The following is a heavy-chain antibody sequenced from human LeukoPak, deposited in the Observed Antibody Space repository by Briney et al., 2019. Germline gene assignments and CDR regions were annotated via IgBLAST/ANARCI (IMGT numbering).Heavy chain of an antibody. V-gene: IGHV3-30*18. CDR3: AKDIGYSLDPYYFDY. D-gene: IGHD5-18*01. CDR2: ISYDGSNK. J-gene: IGHJ4*02. CDR1: GFTFGSNS. Sequence: QPGGSLRLSCAASGFTFGSNSMHWVRQAPGKGLEWVAVISYDGSNKYYADSVKGRFTISRDNSKNTLYLQMNSLRAEDTAVYYCAKDIGYSLDPYYFDYWGQGTLVTVSS.